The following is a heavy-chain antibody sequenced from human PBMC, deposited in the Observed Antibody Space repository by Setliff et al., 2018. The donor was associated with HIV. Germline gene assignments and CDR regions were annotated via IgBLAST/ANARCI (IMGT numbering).Heavy chain of an antibody. CDR2: IHTSGST. V-gene: IGHV4-61*05. CDR1: GGSFMSSNYY. Sequence: PSETLSLTCSVSGGSFMSSNYYWGWIRQPPGKGLEWIGHIHTSGSTDYNPSLKSRVTISVDTSTNQFSLKLSSVSAADTAVYYCTSSGYTFAFNWFDPWGQGTLVTVSS. D-gene: IGHD5-18*01. CDR3: TSSGYTFAFNWFDP. J-gene: IGHJ5*02.